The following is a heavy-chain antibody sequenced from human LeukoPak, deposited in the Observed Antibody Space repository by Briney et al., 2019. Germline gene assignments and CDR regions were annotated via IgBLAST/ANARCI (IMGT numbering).Heavy chain of an antibody. CDR3: ARGVAGTFDY. CDR1: GGSISSGSYY. Sequence: SETLSLTCTVSGGSISSGSYYWSWIRQPAGKGLEWIRRIYTSGSTNYNPSLKSRVTISVDTSKNQFSLKLSSVTAADTAVYYCARGVAGTFDYWGQGTLVTVSS. D-gene: IGHD6-19*01. J-gene: IGHJ4*02. CDR2: IYTSGST. V-gene: IGHV4-61*02.